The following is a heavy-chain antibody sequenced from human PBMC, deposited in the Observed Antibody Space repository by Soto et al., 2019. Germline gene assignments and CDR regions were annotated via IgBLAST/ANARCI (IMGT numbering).Heavy chain of an antibody. D-gene: IGHD1-7*01. Sequence: GGSLRLSCAASGFTFSNAWMSWVRQAPGKGLKWVGRIKSKTDGGTTDYAAPVKGRFTISRDDSKNTLYLQMNSLKTEDTAVYYCTTGPTGTTTVLYYYYYGMDVWGQGTTVTVSS. CDR3: TTGPTGTTTVLYYYYYGMDV. J-gene: IGHJ6*02. V-gene: IGHV3-15*01. CDR1: GFTFSNAW. CDR2: IKSKTDGGTT.